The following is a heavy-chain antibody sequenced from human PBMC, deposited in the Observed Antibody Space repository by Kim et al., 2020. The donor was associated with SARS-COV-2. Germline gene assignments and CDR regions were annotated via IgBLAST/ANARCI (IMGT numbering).Heavy chain of an antibody. CDR3: ARDTTNLYYDSSGYLN. V-gene: IGHV1-69*13. Sequence: SVKVSCKASGGTFSSYAISWVRQAPGQGLEWMGGIIPIFGTANYAQKFQGRVTITADESTSTAYMELSSLRSEDTAVYYCARDTTNLYYDSSGYLNWGQGTLVTVSS. J-gene: IGHJ4*02. D-gene: IGHD3-22*01. CDR1: GGTFSSYA. CDR2: IIPIFGTA.